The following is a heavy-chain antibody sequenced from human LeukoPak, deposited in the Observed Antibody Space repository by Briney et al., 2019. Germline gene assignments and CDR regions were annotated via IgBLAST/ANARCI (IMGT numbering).Heavy chain of an antibody. V-gene: IGHV4-59*01. CDR3: ARDASSGPEDAFDI. Sequence: SETLSLTCTVSGGSISSYCWSWIRQPPGKGLEWIGYIYYSGSTNYNPSLKSRVTISVDTSKNQFSLKLSSVTAADTAVYYCARDASSGPEDAFDIWGQGTMVTVSS. CDR1: GGSISSYC. D-gene: IGHD6-19*01. CDR2: IYYSGST. J-gene: IGHJ3*02.